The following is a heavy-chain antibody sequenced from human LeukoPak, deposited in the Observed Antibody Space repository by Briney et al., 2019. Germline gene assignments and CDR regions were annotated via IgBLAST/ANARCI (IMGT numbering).Heavy chain of an antibody. D-gene: IGHD3-22*01. Sequence: GESLKISCQGSGYSFTSYWIGWVRQMPGKGLEWMGIIYPGDSDTRYSPSFQGQVTISADKSISTAYLQWSSLKASDIAMYYCARPLYDSRAGYFDYWGQGTLVTVSS. CDR2: IYPGDSDT. CDR1: GYSFTSYW. V-gene: IGHV5-51*01. J-gene: IGHJ4*02. CDR3: ARPLYDSRAGYFDY.